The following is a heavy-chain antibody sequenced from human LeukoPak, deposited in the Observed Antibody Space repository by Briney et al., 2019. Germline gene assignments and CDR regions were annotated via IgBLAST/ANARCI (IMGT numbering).Heavy chain of an antibody. CDR3: ARDRAVDTTMVIFDY. V-gene: IGHV1-46*01. CDR1: GYTFTSYY. D-gene: IGHD5-18*01. J-gene: IGHJ4*02. Sequence: GASVKVSCKASGYTFTSYYMHWVRQAPGQGLEWMGIINSSGGTTSYAQKFQGRVTMTRDTSTSTVYMELSSLRSEDTAVYYCARDRAVDTTMVIFDYWGQGTLVTVSS. CDR2: INSSGGTT.